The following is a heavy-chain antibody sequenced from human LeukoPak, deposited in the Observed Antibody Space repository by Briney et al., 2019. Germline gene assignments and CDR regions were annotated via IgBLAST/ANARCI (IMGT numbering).Heavy chain of an antibody. CDR3: ARENDFWSGVNFDY. J-gene: IGHJ4*02. D-gene: IGHD3-3*01. Sequence: PGGSLRLPCAASGFTFSSYWMHWVRQAPGKGLVWVSRINSDGSSTSYADSVKGRFTISRDNAKNTLYLQMNSLRAEDTAVYYCARENDFWSGVNFDYWGQGTLVTVSS. CDR2: INSDGSST. V-gene: IGHV3-74*01. CDR1: GFTFSSYW.